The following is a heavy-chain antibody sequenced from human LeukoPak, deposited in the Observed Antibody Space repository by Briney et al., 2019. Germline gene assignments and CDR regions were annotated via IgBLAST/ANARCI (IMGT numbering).Heavy chain of an antibody. CDR1: GGSISSGGYS. V-gene: IGHV4-30-2*01. D-gene: IGHD5-12*01. CDR2: IFHSGST. CDR3: ARVVSDYAKLDY. Sequence: SQTLSLTCAVSGGSISSGGYSWSWIRQPRGKGLEWIGYIFHSGSTYYNPSLESRVTISLDRSKNQFSLNLSSVTAADTAVYYCARVVSDYAKLDYWGQGTLVTVSS. J-gene: IGHJ4*02.